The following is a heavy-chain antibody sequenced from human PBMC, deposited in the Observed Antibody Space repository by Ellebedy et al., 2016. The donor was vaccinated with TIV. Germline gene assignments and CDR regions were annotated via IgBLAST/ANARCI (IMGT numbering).Heavy chain of an antibody. Sequence: GGSLRLSCAASGFTFSSYSMNWVRQAPGKGLEWLSYISRDRSTYADSVKGRFIISRDNAKNSLYLQMNSLRVEDTAVYYCARDYQWSFDYWGQGILVTVSS. CDR2: ISRDRST. D-gene: IGHD2-15*01. J-gene: IGHJ4*02. CDR3: ARDYQWSFDY. V-gene: IGHV3-48*04. CDR1: GFTFSSYS.